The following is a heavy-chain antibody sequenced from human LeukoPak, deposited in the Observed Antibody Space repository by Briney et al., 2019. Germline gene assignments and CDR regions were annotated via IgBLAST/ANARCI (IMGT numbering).Heavy chain of an antibody. CDR3: ARGSGLRYGDSPFDY. CDR1: GFTFSSYS. J-gene: IGHJ4*02. Sequence: GGSLRLSCAASGFTFSSYSMNWVRQAPGKGLEWVSSISSSSSYIYYADSVKGRFTISRDNAKNSLYPQMNSLRVEDTAVYYCARGSGLRYGDSPFDYWGPGTLVAVSS. CDR2: ISSSSSYI. D-gene: IGHD4-17*01. V-gene: IGHV3-21*04.